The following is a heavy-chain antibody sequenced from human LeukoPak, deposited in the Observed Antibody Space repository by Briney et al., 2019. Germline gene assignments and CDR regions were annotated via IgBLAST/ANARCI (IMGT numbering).Heavy chain of an antibody. D-gene: IGHD4-17*01. CDR3: AKDLPYGDYEVY. V-gene: IGHV3-21*04. Sequence: PGGSLRLSCAASGFTFSSYSMNWVRQAPGKGLEWVSSISSSSSYIYYADSVKGRFTISRDNSKNTLYLQMNSLRAEDTAEYYCAKDLPYGDYEVYWGQGTLVTVSS. J-gene: IGHJ4*02. CDR1: GFTFSSYS. CDR2: ISSSSSYI.